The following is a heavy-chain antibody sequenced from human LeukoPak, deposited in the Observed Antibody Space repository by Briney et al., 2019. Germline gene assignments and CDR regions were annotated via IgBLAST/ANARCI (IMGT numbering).Heavy chain of an antibody. CDR3: ASDQSSFSTAGVY. CDR1: GFTFSSYG. D-gene: IGHD6-13*01. CDR2: IWYDGSNK. J-gene: IGHJ4*02. Sequence: GGSLRLSCAASGFTFSSYGMHWVRQAPGKGLEWVAVIWYDGSNKYYADSVKGRFTISRDNSKNTLYLQMSSLRAEDTAVYYCASDQSSFSTAGVYWGQGTLVTVSS. V-gene: IGHV3-33*01.